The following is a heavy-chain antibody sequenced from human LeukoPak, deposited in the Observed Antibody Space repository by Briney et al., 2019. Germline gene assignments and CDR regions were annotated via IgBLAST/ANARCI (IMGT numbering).Heavy chain of an antibody. CDR3: ARGRKRCSSTSCYRRNWFDP. D-gene: IGHD2-2*02. Sequence: SETLSLTCTVSGGSISTYYWSWIRQPPGKGLEWIGYIYYSGSTSYNPSLKSRVTISVDTSKTQFSPKLSSVTAADTAVYYCARGRKRCSSTSCYRRNWFDPWGQGTLVTVSS. CDR1: GGSISTYY. CDR2: IYYSGST. J-gene: IGHJ5*02. V-gene: IGHV4-59*12.